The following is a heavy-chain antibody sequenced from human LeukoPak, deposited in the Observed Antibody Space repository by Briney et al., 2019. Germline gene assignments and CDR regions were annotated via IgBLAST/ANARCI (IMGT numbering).Heavy chain of an antibody. D-gene: IGHD3-10*01. V-gene: IGHV2-5*02. Sequence: ESGPTLVKPTQPLTLTCTFSGFSLNDIAASVGWVRQPPGKALEWLALIYWDDDKRYSPSLKNRLTITKDTSKNQVVLTVTNLDPVDTATYYCAHNYYGTGSYDYWGPGTLVTVSS. CDR2: IYWDDDK. CDR1: GFSLNDIAAS. CDR3: AHNYYGTGSYDY. J-gene: IGHJ4*02.